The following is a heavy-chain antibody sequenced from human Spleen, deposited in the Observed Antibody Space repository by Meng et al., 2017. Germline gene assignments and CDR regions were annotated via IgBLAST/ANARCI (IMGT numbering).Heavy chain of an antibody. D-gene: IGHD4-11*01. J-gene: IGHJ4*02. V-gene: IGHV4-34*01. CDR3: ARGPTTMAHYFDY. CDR1: GGSFSDYY. Sequence: HVRLQQGGARRLKPSGTLSLACVVSGGSFSDYYWSWIRQPPGKGLEWIGEINHSGSTNYNPSLESRATISVDTSQNNLSLKLSSVTAADSAVYYCARGPTTMAHYFDYWGQGTLVTVSS. CDR2: INHSGST.